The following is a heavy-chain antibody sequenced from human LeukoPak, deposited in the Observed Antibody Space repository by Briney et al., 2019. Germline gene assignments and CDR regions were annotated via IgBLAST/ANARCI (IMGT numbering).Heavy chain of an antibody. D-gene: IGHD3-10*01. J-gene: IGHJ6*03. CDR2: IVVGSGNT. CDR3: AAVPRSYGSGSYYYYYYMDV. CDR1: GFTFTSSA. V-gene: IGHV1-58*02. Sequence: ASVKVSCKASGFTFTSSAMQWVRQARGQRLEWIGWIVVGSGNTNYAQKFQERVTITRDMSTSTAYMELSSLRSEDTAVYYCAAVPRSYGSGSYYYYYYMDVWGKGTTVTVSS.